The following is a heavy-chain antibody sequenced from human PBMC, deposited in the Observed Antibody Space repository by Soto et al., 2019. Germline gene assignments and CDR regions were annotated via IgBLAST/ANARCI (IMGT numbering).Heavy chain of an antibody. CDR1: GYTFTNYG. J-gene: IGHJ6*04. V-gene: IGHV1-18*01. CDR3: AREGQAPYYYYGMDV. CDR2: ISGYNGNT. Sequence: QVQVVQSGDEVKKPGASVKVSCKASGYTFTNYGFSWVRQAPGQGLEWMGGISGYNGNTKYAEKCQGRVTMTTDTATSTDQMGVRSLRSDDTGVYYCAREGQAPYYYYGMDVWGKGTAVTVSS.